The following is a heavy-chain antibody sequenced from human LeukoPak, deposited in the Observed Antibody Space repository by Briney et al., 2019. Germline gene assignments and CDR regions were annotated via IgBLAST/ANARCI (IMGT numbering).Heavy chain of an antibody. CDR1: GFTFSSYG. CDR2: IRYDGSNK. CDR3: AKDTGSCSGGSCYYYYYYMDV. D-gene: IGHD2-15*01. J-gene: IGHJ6*03. V-gene: IGHV3-30*02. Sequence: GGSLRLSCAASGFTFSSYGMHWVRQAPGKGLEWVAFIRYDGSNKYYADSVKGRFTISRDNPKNTLYLQMNSLRAEDTAVHYCAKDTGSCSGGSCYYYYYYMDVWGKGTTVTVSS.